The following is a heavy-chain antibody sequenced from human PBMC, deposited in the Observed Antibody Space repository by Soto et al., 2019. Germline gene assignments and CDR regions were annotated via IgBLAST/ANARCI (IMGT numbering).Heavy chain of an antibody. V-gene: IGHV6-1*01. CDR3: AGTTSHQWYYMDV. J-gene: IGHJ6*03. D-gene: IGHD1-7*01. CDR2: TYYRSRWYN. Sequence: PSQTLSLTCAISGDSVSSNSAAWNWIRLSPSRGLEWLARTYYRSRWYNDYAVSVRSRITVNPDTSKNQFSLQLTSVTPVDTAVFYCAGTTSHQWYYMDVWGKGTTVTVSS. CDR1: GDSVSSNSAA.